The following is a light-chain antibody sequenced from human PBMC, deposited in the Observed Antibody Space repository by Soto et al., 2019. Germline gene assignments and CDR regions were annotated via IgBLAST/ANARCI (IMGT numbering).Light chain of an antibody. Sequence: EIVLTQSPGTLSLSPGERATLSCRASQSVSSSSYLAWYQQKPGQAPRLLIYGASSRPTGIPDRFSGSGSGTDFTLTISRLEPEDFAVYYCHQYGSSPSYTFGQGTKLEIK. CDR1: QSVSSSSY. CDR2: GAS. CDR3: HQYGSSPSYT. J-gene: IGKJ2*01. V-gene: IGKV3-20*01.